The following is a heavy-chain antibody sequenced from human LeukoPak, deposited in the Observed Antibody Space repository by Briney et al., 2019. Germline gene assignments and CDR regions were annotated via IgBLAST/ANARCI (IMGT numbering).Heavy chain of an antibody. CDR3: ARRTPGIFGVVTMDV. J-gene: IGHJ6*03. V-gene: IGHV4-39*01. Sequence: SETLSLTCTVSGGSISSSSYYWGWIRQPPGKGLEWIGSIYYSGSTYYNPSLKSRVTISVDTSKNQFSLKLSSVTAADTAVYYCARRTPGIFGVVTMDVWGKGTTVTVSS. CDR2: IYYSGST. D-gene: IGHD3-3*01. CDR1: GGSISSSSYY.